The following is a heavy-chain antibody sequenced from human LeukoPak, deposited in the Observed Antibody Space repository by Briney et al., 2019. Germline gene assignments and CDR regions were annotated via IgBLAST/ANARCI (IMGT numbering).Heavy chain of an antibody. CDR1: GFTFSSYA. D-gene: IGHD4-17*01. CDR3: AKFEGDDYGDYGHY. V-gene: IGHV3-23*01. Sequence: PGGSLRLSCAASGFTFSSYAMSWVRQAPGKGLEWVSAISGSGGSTYYVDSVRGRFTISRDNSKNTLYLQMNSLRAEDTAVYYCAKFEGDDYGDYGHYWGQGTLVTVSS. CDR2: ISGSGGST. J-gene: IGHJ4*02.